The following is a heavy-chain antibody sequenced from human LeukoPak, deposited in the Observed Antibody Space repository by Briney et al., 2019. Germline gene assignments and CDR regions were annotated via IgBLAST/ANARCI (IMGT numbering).Heavy chain of an antibody. CDR1: GGSISSSSYY. J-gene: IGHJ4*02. D-gene: IGHD6-19*01. CDR3: ARQQGSIVAGRGGFDY. V-gene: IGHV4-39*01. Sequence: SETLSLTCTVSGGSISSSSYYWGWIRQPPGKGLEWIGSIYYSGSTYYNPSLKSRVTISVDTSKNQFSLKLSSVTAADTAVYYCARQQGSIVAGRGGFDYWGQGTLVTVSS. CDR2: IYYSGST.